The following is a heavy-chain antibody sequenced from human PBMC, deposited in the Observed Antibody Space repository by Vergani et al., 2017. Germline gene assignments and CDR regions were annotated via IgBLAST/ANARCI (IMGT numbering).Heavy chain of an antibody. Sequence: EVQLVESGGGLVKPGGSLRLSCAASGFTFSSYSMNWVRQAPGKGLEWVSSISSSSSYIYYADSVKGRFTISRDNAKNSLYLQMNSLRAEDTAVYYCAGDGHIVSEARLDYWGQGTLVTVSS. CDR1: GFTFSSYS. J-gene: IGHJ4*02. V-gene: IGHV3-21*01. D-gene: IGHD2-21*01. CDR2: ISSSSSYI. CDR3: AGDGHIVSEARLDY.